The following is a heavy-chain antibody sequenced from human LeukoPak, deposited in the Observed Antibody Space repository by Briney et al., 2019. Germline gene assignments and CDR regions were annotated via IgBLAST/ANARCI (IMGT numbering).Heavy chain of an antibody. CDR3: ARQAGSSWSPFDY. CDR2: IFPGNSDT. Sequence: WESPNVSCKVSGYTITTNWIGWVLEIPGKGLEWKKIIFPGNSDTTYSPSFEGQVTISADKSISTAYLQWSSLKASDTAIYYCARQAGSSWSPFDYWGQGTLVTVSS. V-gene: IGHV5-51*01. J-gene: IGHJ4*02. D-gene: IGHD6-13*01. CDR1: GYTITTNW.